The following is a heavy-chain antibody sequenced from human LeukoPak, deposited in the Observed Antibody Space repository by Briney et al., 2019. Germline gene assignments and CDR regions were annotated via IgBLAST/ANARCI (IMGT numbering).Heavy chain of an antibody. J-gene: IGHJ2*01. V-gene: IGHV3-23*01. Sequence: GGSLRLSCAASGFTFSSYAMSWVRQAPGKGLEWVSAISGSGGSTYYADSAKGRFTISRDNSQNTLYLQMNSLRAEDTAVYYCAKPYGDYTNYWYFDLWGRGTLVTVSS. CDR2: ISGSGGST. CDR3: AKPYGDYTNYWYFDL. D-gene: IGHD4-17*01. CDR1: GFTFSSYA.